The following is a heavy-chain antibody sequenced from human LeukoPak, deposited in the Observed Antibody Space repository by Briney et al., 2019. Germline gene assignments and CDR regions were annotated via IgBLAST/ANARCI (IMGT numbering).Heavy chain of an antibody. V-gene: IGHV3-66*01. J-gene: IGHJ5*02. D-gene: IGHD3-22*01. Sequence: GGSLRLSCAASGFTVSSNYMSWVRQAPGKGLEWVSVIYSGGSTYYADSVKGRFTISRDNSKNTLYLQMNSLRAEDTAVYYCARVYGVYYYDSSGSWFDPWGQGTLVTVSS. CDR3: ARVYGVYYYDSSGSWFDP. CDR1: GFTVSSNY. CDR2: IYSGGST.